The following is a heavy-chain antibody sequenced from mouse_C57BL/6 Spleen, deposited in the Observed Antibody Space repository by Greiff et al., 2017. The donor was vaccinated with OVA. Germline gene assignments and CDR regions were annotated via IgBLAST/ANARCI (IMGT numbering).Heavy chain of an antibody. CDR3: ARSFYDGYYDFAY. CDR2: IYPRSGYT. J-gene: IGHJ3*01. V-gene: IGHV1-7*01. CDR1: GYTFTSYW. Sequence: VQLQQSGAELAKPGASVKLSCKASGYTFTSYWMHWVKQRPGQGLEWIGYIYPRSGYTKYNQTFKDKATLTADKSYSTDYMQLISLTYEDSAVYYCARSFYDGYYDFAYWGQGTLVTVSA. D-gene: IGHD2-3*01.